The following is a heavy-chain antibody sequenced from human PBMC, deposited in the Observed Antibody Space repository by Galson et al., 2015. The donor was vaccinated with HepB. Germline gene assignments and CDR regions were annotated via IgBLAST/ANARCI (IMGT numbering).Heavy chain of an antibody. J-gene: IGHJ2*01. CDR3: ARESDSSGYYSGVWYFEL. D-gene: IGHD3-22*01. V-gene: IGHV3-33*01. Sequence: SLRLSCAASGFRFRSYGMHWVRQAPGKGLEWVAVIWNDGSIDYYADSVKGRFTISRDNSKNTLYLQMNSLRVEDTAVYYCARESDSSGYYSGVWYFELWGRGTLVSVSS. CDR2: IWNDGSID. CDR1: GFRFRSYG.